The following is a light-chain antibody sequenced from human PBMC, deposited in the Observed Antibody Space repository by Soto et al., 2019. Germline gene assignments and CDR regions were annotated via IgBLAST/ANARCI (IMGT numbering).Light chain of an antibody. CDR3: ASWDDSLSAFV. CDR1: GSNIGNNP. J-gene: IGLJ1*01. Sequence: QCVLTQPPSASGSPGQRVTVSCSGRGSNIGNNPVNWFQQLPGTAPKLLIYSNDQRPSGVPDRFSGSRSGTSASLAIGGLQSEDEADYYCASWDDSLSAFVFGTGTKVTVL. V-gene: IGLV1-44*01. CDR2: SND.